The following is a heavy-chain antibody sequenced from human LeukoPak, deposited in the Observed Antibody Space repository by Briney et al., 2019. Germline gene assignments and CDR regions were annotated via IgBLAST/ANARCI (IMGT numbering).Heavy chain of an antibody. Sequence: PSETLSPTCTVSGGSISSGGYYWSWIRQHPGKGLEWIGYIYYSGSTYYNPSLKSRVTISVDTSKNQFSLKLSSVTAADTAVYYCARERGQRLNWFDPWGQGTLVTVSS. CDR2: IYYSGST. CDR1: GGSISSGGYY. V-gene: IGHV4-31*03. CDR3: ARERGQRLNWFDP. D-gene: IGHD6-25*01. J-gene: IGHJ5*02.